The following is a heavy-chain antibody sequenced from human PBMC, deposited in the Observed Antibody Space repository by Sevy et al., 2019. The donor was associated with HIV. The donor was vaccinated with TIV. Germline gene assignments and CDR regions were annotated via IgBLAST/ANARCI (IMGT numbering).Heavy chain of an antibody. CDR3: ARRGEQQLVGYYYYYGMDV. V-gene: IGHV3-23*01. D-gene: IGHD6-13*01. CDR1: GFTFSSYA. Sequence: GGSLRLSCAASGFTFSSYAMSWVRQAPGKGLEWVSAFSGSGGSTYYADSVKGRFTISRDNSKNTLYLQMNSLRAEDTAVYYCARRGEQQLVGYYYYYGMDVWGQGTTVTVSS. CDR2: FSGSGGST. J-gene: IGHJ6*02.